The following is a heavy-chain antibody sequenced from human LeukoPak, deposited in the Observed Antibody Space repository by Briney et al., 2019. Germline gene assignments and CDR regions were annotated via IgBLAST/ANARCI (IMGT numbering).Heavy chain of an antibody. CDR3: AKGEGTYYDSSGYYSN. J-gene: IGHJ4*02. CDR1: GFTFSSYA. CDR2: ISGSGGST. D-gene: IGHD3-22*01. V-gene: IGHV3-23*01. Sequence: GGSLRLSCAASGFTFSSYAMSWVRQAPGKGLEWVSAISGSGGSTYYADSVKGRFTISRDNSKNTLYLQMNSLRAEDTAVYYCAKGEGTYYDSSGYYSNWGQGTLVTVSS.